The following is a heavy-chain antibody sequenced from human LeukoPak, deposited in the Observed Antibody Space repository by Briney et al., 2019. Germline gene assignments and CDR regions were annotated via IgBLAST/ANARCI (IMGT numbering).Heavy chain of an antibody. D-gene: IGHD5-12*01. J-gene: IGHJ4*02. V-gene: IGHV1-2*02. CDR2: INPNSGGT. CDR1: GYTFTSYY. Sequence: ASVKVSCKASGYTFTSYYMHWVRQAPGQGLEWMGWINPNSGGTNYAQKFQGRVTMTRDTSISTSYMELSRLRSDDTAVYYCARAWLRLNPYFGYWGQGTLVTVSS. CDR3: ARAWLRLNPYFGY.